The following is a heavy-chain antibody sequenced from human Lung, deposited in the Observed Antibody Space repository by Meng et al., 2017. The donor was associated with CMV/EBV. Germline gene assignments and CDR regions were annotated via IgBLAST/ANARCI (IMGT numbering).Heavy chain of an antibody. V-gene: IGHV2-5*02. CDR3: AHRHRLRDFDY. Sequence: LKGSRPKPGTPVQTLRLTWNFSGLSFSNSGVGVGWIRQPPGKALEWLALIYWDDDKRYSPSLKNRLTITKDTSKTQVVLTLTNIDPVDTATYYCAHRHRLRDFDYWGQGTLVTVSS. J-gene: IGHJ4*02. CDR2: IYWDDDK. CDR1: GLSFSNSGVG. D-gene: IGHD4-17*01.